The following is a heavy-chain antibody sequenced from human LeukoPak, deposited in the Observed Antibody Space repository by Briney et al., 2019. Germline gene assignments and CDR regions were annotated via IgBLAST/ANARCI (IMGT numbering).Heavy chain of an antibody. CDR3: ARVDDRGHYYDSSGPRKLFDY. Sequence: ASVNVSCKASGYTFTGYYMHWVRQAPGQGLEWMGWINPNSGGTNYAQKFQGRVTMTRDTSISTAYMELSRLRSDDTAVYYCARVDDRGHYYDSSGPRKLFDYWGQGTLVTVSS. V-gene: IGHV1-2*02. CDR1: GYTFTGYY. D-gene: IGHD3-22*01. J-gene: IGHJ4*02. CDR2: INPNSGGT.